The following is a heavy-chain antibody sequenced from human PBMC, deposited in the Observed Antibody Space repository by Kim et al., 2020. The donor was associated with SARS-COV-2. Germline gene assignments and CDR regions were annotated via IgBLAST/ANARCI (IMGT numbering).Heavy chain of an antibody. CDR1: GGSISSSSYY. CDR3: ARQGPPTLDTVTTRHVEAPHDY. J-gene: IGHJ4*02. V-gene: IGHV4-39*01. Sequence: SETLSLTCTVSGGSISSSSYYWGWIRQPPGKGLEWIGSIYYSGSTYYNPSLKSRVTISVDTSKNQFSLTLSSVTAADTAVYYCARQGPPTLDTVTTRHVEAPHDYWGQGTLVTVSS. D-gene: IGHD4-17*01. CDR2: IYYSGST.